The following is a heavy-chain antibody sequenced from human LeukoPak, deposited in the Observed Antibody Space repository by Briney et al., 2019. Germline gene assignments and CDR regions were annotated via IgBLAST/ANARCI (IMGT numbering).Heavy chain of an antibody. CDR3: ASQGVTTGNDY. D-gene: IGHD4-17*01. J-gene: IGHJ4*02. CDR1: GGSISSYY. Sequence: SETLSLTCTVSGGSISSYYWSWIRQPPGKGLEWIGYIYYSGSTYYNPSLKSRVTISVDTSKNQFSLKLSSVTAADTAVYYCASQGVTTGNDYWGQGTLVTVSS. CDR2: IYYSGST. V-gene: IGHV4-59*06.